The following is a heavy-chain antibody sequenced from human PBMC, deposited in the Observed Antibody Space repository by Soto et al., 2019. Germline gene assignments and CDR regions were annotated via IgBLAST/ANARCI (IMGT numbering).Heavy chain of an antibody. J-gene: IGHJ6*02. CDR2: ISAAGDP. V-gene: IGHV3-13*05. Sequence: EVQLVESGGGLVQPGGSLRLSCEASGFTFRNYDMHWVRQGTGKGLEWVSGISAAGDPDYADSVEGRFTISRENAQNSFFLQMNSLRVGDPAVYYGARTDRDFDGLDVWGQASTVLVSS. CDR3: ARTDRDFDGLDV. CDR1: GFTFRNYD.